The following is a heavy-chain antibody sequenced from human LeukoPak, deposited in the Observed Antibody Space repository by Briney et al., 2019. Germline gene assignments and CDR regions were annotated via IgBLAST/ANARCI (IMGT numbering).Heavy chain of an antibody. V-gene: IGHV1-46*01. CDR2: INPCGGST. Sequence: GVSDKVSCKASRYTFTRYYMHWVRQAPGHPLEWMGIINPCGGSTSYAQKFQGRVTMSRDTSTGTVYMEVSSLRSDDTAVYYCARDTPIHSYYVSGSWRSFDYWGRGTLVTVSS. CDR3: ARDTPIHSYYVSGSWRSFDY. CDR1: RYTFTRYY. J-gene: IGHJ4*02. D-gene: IGHD3-10*01.